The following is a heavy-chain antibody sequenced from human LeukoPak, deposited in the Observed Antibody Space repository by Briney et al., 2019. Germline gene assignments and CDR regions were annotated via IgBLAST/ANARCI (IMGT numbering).Heavy chain of an antibody. Sequence: PGGSLRLSCAASGFTFDDYGMSWVRQAPGKGLEWVSGINWNGGSTGYADSVKGRFTISRDNAKNSLYLQMNSLRAEDTAVYYCARVGYDFWSGPTPDYWGQGTLVTVSS. CDR2: INWNGGST. D-gene: IGHD3-3*01. CDR3: ARVGYDFWSGPTPDY. J-gene: IGHJ4*02. V-gene: IGHV3-20*04. CDR1: GFTFDDYG.